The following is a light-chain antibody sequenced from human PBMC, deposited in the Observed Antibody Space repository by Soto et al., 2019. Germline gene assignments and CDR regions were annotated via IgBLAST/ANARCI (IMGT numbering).Light chain of an antibody. Sequence: EIVLTQSPGTLSLSPGERATLSCRASQSVISSYLAWHQKKPGQAPRRIIYGASTRATGIPDRFSGSGSGTAFTLTISRLEPEDFAVYYCQQYGSLPYTFGQGTKLEIK. J-gene: IGKJ2*01. CDR1: QSVISSY. CDR3: QQYGSLPYT. CDR2: GAS. V-gene: IGKV3-20*01.